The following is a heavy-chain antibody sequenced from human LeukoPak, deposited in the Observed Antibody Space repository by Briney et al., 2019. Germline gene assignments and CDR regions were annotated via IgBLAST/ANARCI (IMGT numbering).Heavy chain of an antibody. V-gene: IGHV3-74*03. J-gene: IGHJ5*02. D-gene: IGHD6-19*01. CDR1: GFTFSSYW. CDR3: ARDHSSGWYSWFDL. CDR2: INHDGSST. Sequence: PGGSLRLSCAASGFTFSSYWMHWVRQAPGKGLVWASRINHDGSSTTYADSVKGRFTISRDNAKNTLYLQMNSLRVEDTAVYYCARDHSSGWYSWFDLWGQGTLVTVSS.